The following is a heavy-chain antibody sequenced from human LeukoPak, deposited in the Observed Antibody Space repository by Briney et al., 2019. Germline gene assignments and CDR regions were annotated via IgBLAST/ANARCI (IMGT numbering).Heavy chain of an antibody. V-gene: IGHV3-21*01. J-gene: IGHJ4*02. CDR2: ISSSSSYI. D-gene: IGHD6-19*01. CDR3: ARAEQWLDPAYYFDY. CDR1: GFTFSSYS. Sequence: PGGSLRLSCAASGFTFSSYSMNWVRQAPGKGLEWVSSISSSSSYIYYADSVEGRFTISRDNAKNSLYLQMNSLRAEDTAVYYCARAEQWLDPAYYFDYWGQGTLVTVSS.